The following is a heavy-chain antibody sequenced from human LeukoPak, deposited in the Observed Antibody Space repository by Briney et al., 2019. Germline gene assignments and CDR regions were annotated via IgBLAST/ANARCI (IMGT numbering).Heavy chain of an antibody. J-gene: IGHJ6*03. CDR3: ARGVVRGVLYYYYYMDV. D-gene: IGHD3-10*01. Sequence: ASVKVSCKASGYTFTGYYMHWVRQAPGQGLEWMGWINPNSGGTNYAQKFQGRVTMTRDTSISTAHMELSRLRSDDTAVYYCARGVVRGVLYYYYYMDVWGKGTTVTVSS. CDR2: INPNSGGT. CDR1: GYTFTGYY. V-gene: IGHV1-2*02.